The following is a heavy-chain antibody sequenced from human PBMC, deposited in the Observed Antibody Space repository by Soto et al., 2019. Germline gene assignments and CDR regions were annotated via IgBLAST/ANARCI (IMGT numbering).Heavy chain of an antibody. CDR3: ARGYCTTAICDPWFDP. J-gene: IGHJ5*02. CDR1: GYAFTSYW. CDR2: IYPGDSDT. D-gene: IGHD2-8*01. Sequence: PGESLKISCTGIGYAFTSYWIAWVRQIPWKGLEWVGIIYPGDSDTRYSPSFQGQVTISVDKSITTAYLQWSSLKASDTAMYYCARGYCTTAICDPWFDPWGQGTLVTVSS. V-gene: IGHV5-51*01.